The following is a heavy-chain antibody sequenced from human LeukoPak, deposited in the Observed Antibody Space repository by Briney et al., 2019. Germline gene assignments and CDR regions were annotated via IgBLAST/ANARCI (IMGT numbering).Heavy chain of an antibody. CDR2: IYYSGST. Sequence: SETLSLTCTVSGGSISSGGYYWSWIRQHPGKGLEWIGYIYYSGSTYYNPSLKSRVTISVDTSKNQFSLRLSSVTAADTAVYYCARTAPELRFLEWSPHPLDYYYMDVWGKGTTVTVSS. J-gene: IGHJ6*03. D-gene: IGHD3-3*01. CDR1: GGSISSGGYY. V-gene: IGHV4-31*03. CDR3: ARTAPELRFLEWSPHPLDYYYMDV.